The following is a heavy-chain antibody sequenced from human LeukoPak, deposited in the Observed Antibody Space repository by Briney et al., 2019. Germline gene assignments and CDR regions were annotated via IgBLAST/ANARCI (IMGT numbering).Heavy chain of an antibody. Sequence: PGGSLRLSCAASGFTFSSYWMHWVRQAPGKGLVWVSRINSDGSSTNYADSVKGRFTISRDNAKNTLYLQMNSLRAEDTAVYYCAIMYSGAGGDFDYWGQGTLVTVSS. V-gene: IGHV3-74*01. J-gene: IGHJ4*02. CDR3: AIMYSGAGGDFDY. D-gene: IGHD1-26*01. CDR1: GFTFSSYW. CDR2: INSDGSST.